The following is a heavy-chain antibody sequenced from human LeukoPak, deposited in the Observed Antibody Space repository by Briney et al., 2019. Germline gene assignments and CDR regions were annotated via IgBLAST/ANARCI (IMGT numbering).Heavy chain of an antibody. D-gene: IGHD1-26*01. J-gene: IGHJ5*02. CDR3: AGPWDQVGFDP. V-gene: IGHV1-2*02. Sequence: ASVKVSCKASGYTFTGYYLHWVRQAPGQGIEWMGWIYPKTGGTSYAQKFQGRVTMTRDTSISTAYMELIGLRSDDTAVYYCAGPWDQVGFDPWGQGTLVSVSS. CDR2: IYPKTGGT. CDR1: GYTFTGYY.